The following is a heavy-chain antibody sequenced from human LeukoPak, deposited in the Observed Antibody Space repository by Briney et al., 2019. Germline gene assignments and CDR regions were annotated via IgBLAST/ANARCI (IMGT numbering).Heavy chain of an antibody. Sequence: SETLSLTCTVSGGSISSGDYYWSWIRQPPGKGLEWIGYIYYSGSTYYNPSLKSRVTISVDTSKNQFSLKPSSVTAADTAVYYCARASNLADFDYWGQGTLVTVSS. CDR3: ARASNLADFDY. V-gene: IGHV4-30-4*08. D-gene: IGHD6-19*01. CDR1: GGSISSGDYY. CDR2: IYYSGST. J-gene: IGHJ4*02.